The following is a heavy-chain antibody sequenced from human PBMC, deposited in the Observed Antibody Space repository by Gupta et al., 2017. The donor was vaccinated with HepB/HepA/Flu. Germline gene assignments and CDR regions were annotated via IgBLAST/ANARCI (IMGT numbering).Heavy chain of an antibody. CDR3: ASSSNIFKSLFDY. V-gene: IGHV4-34*01. CDR2: VNHSGKV. CDR1: FY. Sequence: FYWSWIRQAPGKGLEWIGEVNHSGKVHYNPSLGSRVTISADTSKNQFFLKMTSLSAADTAVYFCASSSNIFKSLFDYWGPGALVTGSP. J-gene: IGHJ4*02.